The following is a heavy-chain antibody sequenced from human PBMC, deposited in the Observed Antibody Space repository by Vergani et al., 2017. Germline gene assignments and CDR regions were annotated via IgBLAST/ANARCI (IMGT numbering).Heavy chain of an antibody. CDR3: ANSYGDYGSDAFDI. V-gene: IGHV4-38-2*01. D-gene: IGHD4-17*01. CDR2: IYHSGST. J-gene: IGHJ3*02. Sequence: QVQLQESGPGLVKPSETLSLTCAVSGYSLSSGYYWGWIRQPPGKGLEWIGSIYHSGSTYYNPSLKSRVTISVDTSKNQFSLKLSSVTAADTAVYYCANSYGDYGSDAFDIWGQGTMVTVSS. CDR1: GYSLSSGYY.